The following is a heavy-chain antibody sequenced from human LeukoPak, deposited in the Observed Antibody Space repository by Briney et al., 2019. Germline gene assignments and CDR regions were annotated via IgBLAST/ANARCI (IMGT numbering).Heavy chain of an antibody. V-gene: IGHV1-69*13. D-gene: IGHD5-12*01. Sequence: SVKVSCKASGGTFASYAISWVRQAPGQGLEWTGGIIPIFGTANYAQKFQGRDTITADESTSTAYMELSSLRSEDTAVYYCARSTRGYSGYDFDYWGQGTLVTVSS. CDR3: ARSTRGYSGYDFDY. J-gene: IGHJ4*02. CDR2: IIPIFGTA. CDR1: GGTFASYA.